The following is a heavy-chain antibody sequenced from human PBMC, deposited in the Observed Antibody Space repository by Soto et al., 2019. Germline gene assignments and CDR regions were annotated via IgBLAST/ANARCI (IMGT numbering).Heavy chain of an antibody. CDR3: ARKRGGKQFLDY. Sequence: ASVKVSCKASNYTFNSCGLSWVRQAPGQGLEWMGWISANNGNTIYAQKFQGRVTMTTDTPTSTAYMELRSLRSDDTAMYYCARKRGGKQFLDYWGQGTLVTVSS. D-gene: IGHD6-19*01. J-gene: IGHJ4*02. V-gene: IGHV1-18*01. CDR2: ISANNGNT. CDR1: NYTFNSCG.